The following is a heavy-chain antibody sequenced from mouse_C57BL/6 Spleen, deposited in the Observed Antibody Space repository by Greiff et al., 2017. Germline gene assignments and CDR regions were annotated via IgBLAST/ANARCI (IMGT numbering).Heavy chain of an antibody. CDR1: GFNIKDDY. CDR2: IDPENGDT. D-gene: IGHD1-1*01. V-gene: IGHV14-4*01. Sequence: VQLKQSGAELVRPGASVKLSCTASGFNIKDDYMHWVKQRPEQGLEWIGWIDPENGDTEYASKFQGKATITADTSSNTAYLQLSSLTSEDTAVYYCTTNSYGYWGQGTTLTVSS. J-gene: IGHJ2*01. CDR3: TTNSYGY.